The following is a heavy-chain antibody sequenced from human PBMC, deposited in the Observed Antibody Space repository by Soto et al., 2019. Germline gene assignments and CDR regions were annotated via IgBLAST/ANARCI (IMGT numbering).Heavy chain of an antibody. V-gene: IGHV4-59*08. D-gene: IGHD3-10*01. CDR3: ARRYGSFFDI. CDR2: IFYSGST. CDR1: GGSISSYY. J-gene: IGHJ3*02. Sequence: QVQLQESGPGLVKPSETLSLTCTVSGGSISSYYWSWIRQPPGKGLEWIGYIFYSGSTNYNPSLKSRVTISVDTSKNQFSLKLSSVTAADTAVYYCARRYGSFFDIWGQGTMVTVFS.